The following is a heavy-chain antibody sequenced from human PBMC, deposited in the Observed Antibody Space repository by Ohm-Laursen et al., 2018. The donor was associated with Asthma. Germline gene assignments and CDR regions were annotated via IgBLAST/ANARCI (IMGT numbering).Heavy chain of an antibody. CDR2: ISGSGGTT. Sequence: SLRLSCAASGFTFSTYAMNWVRQAPGQGLEWVSVISGSGGTTYYADSVEGRFTISRDNSKNTLYLQMNSLRAEDTAVYYCAKAPGDDFYFDYWGQGTLVTVSS. J-gene: IGHJ4*02. D-gene: IGHD5-12*01. CDR1: GFTFSTYA. CDR3: AKAPGDDFYFDY. V-gene: IGHV3-23*01.